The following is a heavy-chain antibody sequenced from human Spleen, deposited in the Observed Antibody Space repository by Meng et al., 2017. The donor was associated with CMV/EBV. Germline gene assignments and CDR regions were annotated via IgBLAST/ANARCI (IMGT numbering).Heavy chain of an antibody. V-gene: IGHV3-23*03. CDR1: GFTFSGYA. CDR3: ATQNLNFDH. CDR2: IYGASST. Sequence: GGSLRLSCAASGFTFSGYAMSWVRQAPGKGLEWVSIIYGASSTHYADFVEGRFTISRDNSKDMLYPQMNSLRADDTAVYYCATQNLNFDHWGQGTLVTVSS. J-gene: IGHJ4*02.